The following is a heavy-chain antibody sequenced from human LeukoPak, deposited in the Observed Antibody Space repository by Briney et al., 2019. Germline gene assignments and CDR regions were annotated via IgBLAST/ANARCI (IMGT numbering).Heavy chain of an antibody. Sequence: SETLSLTCTVSGGSISSGSYYWSWIRQPAGKGLEWIGRIYTSGSTNYNPSLKSRVTISVDTSKNQFSLKLSSVTAADTAVYYCARGVSSRDAFDIWGQGTMVTVSS. CDR2: IYTSGST. CDR1: GGSISSGSYY. D-gene: IGHD6-13*01. J-gene: IGHJ3*02. CDR3: ARGVSSRDAFDI. V-gene: IGHV4-61*02.